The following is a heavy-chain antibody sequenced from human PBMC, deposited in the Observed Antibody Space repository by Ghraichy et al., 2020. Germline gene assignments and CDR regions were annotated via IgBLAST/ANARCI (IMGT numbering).Heavy chain of an antibody. J-gene: IGHJ4*02. CDR1: GFIFGSYW. CDR2: INQDESEK. D-gene: IGHD4-17*01. Sequence: GGSLRLSCAASGFIFGSYWMSWVRQAPGKGLEWVANINQDESEKYYVDSVKGRFTISSDYAENSMYLQMNSLRAEDTAVYYCARENGYYGDYLDYWGQGTLVTVSS. V-gene: IGHV3-7*03. CDR3: ARENGYYGDYLDY.